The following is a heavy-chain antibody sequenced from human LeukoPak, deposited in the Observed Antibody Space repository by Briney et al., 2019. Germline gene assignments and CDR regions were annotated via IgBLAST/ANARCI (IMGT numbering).Heavy chain of an antibody. CDR1: GDTFTSYY. D-gene: IGHD5-24*01. CDR2: INPSGGST. V-gene: IGHV1-46*01. J-gene: IGHJ4*02. Sequence: ASVKVSCKASGDTFTSYYMHWVRQAPGHGLEWMGIINPSGGSTSYAQKFQGRVTMTRDMSTSAVYMELSSLRSEDTAVYYCARALEMATMSQYYFDYWGQGPLVSVPS. CDR3: ARALEMATMSQYYFDY.